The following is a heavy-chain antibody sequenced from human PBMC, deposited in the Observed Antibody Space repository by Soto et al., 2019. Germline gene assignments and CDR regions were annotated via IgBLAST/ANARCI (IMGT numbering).Heavy chain of an antibody. CDR1: GGSISSGDYY. D-gene: IGHD3-22*01. CDR3: ALGRPYYYDSSGYSE. J-gene: IGHJ4*02. Sequence: QVQLQESGPGLVKPSQTLSLTCTVSGGSISSGDYYWSWIRQPPGKGLEWIGYIYYSESTYYNPSLKSRVTISVDTSKNQFSLKLSSVTAADTAVYYCALGRPYYYDSSGYSEWGQGTLVTVSS. V-gene: IGHV4-30-4*01. CDR2: IYYSEST.